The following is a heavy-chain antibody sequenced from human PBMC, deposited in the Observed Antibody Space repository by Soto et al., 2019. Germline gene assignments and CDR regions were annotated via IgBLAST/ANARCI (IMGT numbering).Heavy chain of an antibody. CDR1: GFTFSSYA. CDR3: ARDPADSSGYYSPWDYFDY. Sequence: GGSLRLSCAASGFTFSSYAMSWVRQAPGKGLEWVSAISGSGGSTYYADSVKGRFTISRDNSKNTLYLQMNSLRAEDTAVYYCARDPADSSGYYSPWDYFDYWGQGTLVTVSS. D-gene: IGHD3-22*01. CDR2: ISGSGGST. V-gene: IGHV3-23*01. J-gene: IGHJ4*02.